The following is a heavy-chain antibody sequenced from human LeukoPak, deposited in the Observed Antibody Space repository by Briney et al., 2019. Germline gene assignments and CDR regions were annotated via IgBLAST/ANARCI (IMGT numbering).Heavy chain of an antibody. D-gene: IGHD1-26*01. CDR2: ISNDGSNK. CDR1: GLYSSVYG. V-gene: IGHV3-30*18. J-gene: IGHJ3*02. Sequence: PGGSLRLSCATSGLYSSVYGMHSCRQAPGKGLEWVAIISNDGSNKYYADSVKGRFTVSRDNSKNTLYLQMNSLRAEDTAVYYCLKYRASTGFEWAFDIGGQGTMVTVSS. CDR3: LKYRASTGFEWAFDI.